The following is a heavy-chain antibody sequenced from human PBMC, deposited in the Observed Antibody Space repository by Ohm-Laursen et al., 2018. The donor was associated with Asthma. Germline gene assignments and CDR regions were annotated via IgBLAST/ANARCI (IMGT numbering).Heavy chain of an antibody. CDR2: INGDGGIK. V-gene: IGHV3-74*01. Sequence: LSLTCAASGFTITNYWMHWVRQAPGKGLVWVSRINGDGGIKSYAASVKGRFTISRDDAKNTVYLQMNSLRVDDTAVYYCAYEFGGSGDYWGQGTLVAVSS. CDR1: GFTITNYW. CDR3: AYEFGGSGDY. J-gene: IGHJ4*02. D-gene: IGHD3-10*01.